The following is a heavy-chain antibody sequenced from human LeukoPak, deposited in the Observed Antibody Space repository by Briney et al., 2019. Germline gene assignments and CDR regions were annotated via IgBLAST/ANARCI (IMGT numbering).Heavy chain of an antibody. CDR1: GFTFSSYG. CDR2: ISSSSSTI. Sequence: PGGSLRLSCAASGFTFSSYGMTWVRQAPGKGLEWVSYISSSSSTIYYADSVKGRFTISRDNAKNSLYLQMNSLRAEDTAVYYCARAPRYWGKGTLVTVSS. V-gene: IGHV3-48*04. CDR3: ARAPRY. J-gene: IGHJ4*02.